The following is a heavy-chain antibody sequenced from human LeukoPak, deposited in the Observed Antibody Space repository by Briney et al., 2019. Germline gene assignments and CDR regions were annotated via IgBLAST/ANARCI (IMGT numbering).Heavy chain of an antibody. CDR2: ISYNGDT. D-gene: IGHD6-13*01. Sequence: SETLSLTCAVYGGSFSGYYWTWIRQHPGKGLEWIGYISYNGDTYYNPSLKSRVTISGDTSGNQFSLKLRSVNAADTAVYYCARGRLISTADFWGQGTLITVSS. V-gene: IGHV4-31*11. CDR1: GGSFSGYY. CDR3: ARGRLISTADF. J-gene: IGHJ4*02.